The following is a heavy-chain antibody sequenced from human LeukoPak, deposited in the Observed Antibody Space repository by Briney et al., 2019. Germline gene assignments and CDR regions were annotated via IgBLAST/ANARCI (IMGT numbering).Heavy chain of an antibody. J-gene: IGHJ6*03. CDR1: GGSISSYY. V-gene: IGHV4-59*01. D-gene: IGHD6-19*01. Sequence: SETLSLTCTVSGGSISSYYWSWIRQPPGKGLEWIGYIYYSGSTNYNPSLKSRVTISVDTSKNQFSLKLSSVTAADTAVYYCARYYSSGWGDYYYYYMDVWGKGTTVTVSS. CDR2: IYYSGST. CDR3: ARYYSSGWGDYYYYYMDV.